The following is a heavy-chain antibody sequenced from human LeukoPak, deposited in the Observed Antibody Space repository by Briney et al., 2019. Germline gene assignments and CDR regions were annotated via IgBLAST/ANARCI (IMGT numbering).Heavy chain of an antibody. Sequence: PSEALSLTCTVSGGSISSSSYYWGWIRQPPGKGLEWIGEINHSGTTNYNPSLKSRVTISIDMSNNQFSLKLSSVTAADTAVYYCASSREYNSSWYHYFDHWGQGTLVTVSS. CDR1: GGSISSSSYY. D-gene: IGHD6-13*01. J-gene: IGHJ4*02. V-gene: IGHV4-39*07. CDR3: ASSREYNSSWYHYFDH. CDR2: INHSGTT.